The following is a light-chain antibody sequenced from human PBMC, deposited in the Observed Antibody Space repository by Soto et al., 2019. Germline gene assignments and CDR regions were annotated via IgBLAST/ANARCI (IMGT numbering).Light chain of an antibody. V-gene: IGKV1-5*03. CDR1: QSLNVW. CDR3: QQYYIYPPA. CDR2: KAS. Sequence: DIEMTQSPSTLSASVGDRVTITCRATQSLNVWLAWYQQKPGKAPKLLISKASSLESGVSTRFSGSGSGTEFSLTISSLQPEDFATYYCQQYYIYPPAFGLGTKVEIK. J-gene: IGKJ3*01.